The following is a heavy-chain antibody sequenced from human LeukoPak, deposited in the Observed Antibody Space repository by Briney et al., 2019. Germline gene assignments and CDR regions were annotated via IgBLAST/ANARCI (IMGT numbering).Heavy chain of an antibody. J-gene: IGHJ4*02. Sequence: GGSLRLSCVVSEITVRTNYMTWIRQAPGKGLEWVSVIYPGGTTFYADSVKGRFTISRDNAKNSLYLQMNSLRAEDTAVYYCARDQDYYGSGTTDYWGQGTLVTVSS. CDR1: EITVRTNY. D-gene: IGHD3-10*01. CDR3: ARDQDYYGSGTTDY. CDR2: IYPGGTT. V-gene: IGHV3-53*01.